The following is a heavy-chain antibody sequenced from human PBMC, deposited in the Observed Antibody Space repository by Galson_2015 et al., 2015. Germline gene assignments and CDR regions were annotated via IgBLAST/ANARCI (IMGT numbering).Heavy chain of an antibody. J-gene: IGHJ6*02. CDR1: GYTFTSYY. V-gene: IGHV1-46*01. D-gene: IGHD3-10*01. CDR2: ISPSGGSA. CDR3: ARETFPPVVRGAVYYYYGMDV. Sequence: SGKGSCKASGYTFTSYYRHWVRQSPVQGLEWMGIISPSGGSASYAQKFQGRVTMTRDTSTSTVYMKRSSLRSGDTAVYYCARETFPPVVRGAVYYYYGMDVWGQGTTVTVSS.